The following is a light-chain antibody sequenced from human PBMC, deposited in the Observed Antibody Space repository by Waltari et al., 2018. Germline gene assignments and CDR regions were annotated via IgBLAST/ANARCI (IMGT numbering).Light chain of an antibody. J-gene: IGKJ4*01. Sequence: EIVLTQSPGTLSLSQGERATLACRASQSVSSSYLAWYQQKPGQAPRLLIYGASSRATGIPDRLSGSGSGTDFTLTISRLEPEDFAVYYCQQYGSSLFTFGGGTKVEIK. V-gene: IGKV3-20*01. CDR2: GAS. CDR1: QSVSSSY. CDR3: QQYGSSLFT.